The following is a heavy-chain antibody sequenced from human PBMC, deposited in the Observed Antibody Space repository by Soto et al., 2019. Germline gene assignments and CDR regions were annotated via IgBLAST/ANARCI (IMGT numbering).Heavy chain of an antibody. D-gene: IGHD1-26*01. J-gene: IGHJ4*02. Sequence: QVQLQESGPGLVKPSETLSLTCTVSGGSISSYYWSWIRQPPGKGLEWIGYIYYSGNTNYNPSLKSRVTISVDTSKNQFSLKLSSVTAADTAVYYCARESMSYSGSYLASWGQGTLVTVSS. CDR2: IYYSGNT. CDR1: GGSISSYY. CDR3: ARESMSYSGSYLAS. V-gene: IGHV4-59*01.